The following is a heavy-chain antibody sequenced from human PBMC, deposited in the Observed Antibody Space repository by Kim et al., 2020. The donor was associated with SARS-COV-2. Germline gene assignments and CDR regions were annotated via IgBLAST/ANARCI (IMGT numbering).Heavy chain of an antibody. CDR2: ISYDGSNK. J-gene: IGHJ4*02. V-gene: IGHV3-30*04. Sequence: GGSLRLSCAASGFTFSSYAMHWVRQAPGKGLEWVAVISYDGSNKYYADSVKGRFTISRDNSKNTLYLQMNSLRAEDTAVYYCARMSSHYFDYWGQGTLVT. CDR1: GFTFSSYA. CDR3: ARMSSHYFDY.